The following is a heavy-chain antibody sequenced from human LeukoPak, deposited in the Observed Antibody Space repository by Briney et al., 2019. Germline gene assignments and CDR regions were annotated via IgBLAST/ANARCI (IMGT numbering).Heavy chain of an antibody. CDR3: AKDTSSSDYYYYYGMDV. V-gene: IGHV3-30*18. D-gene: IGHD2-2*01. CDR1: GFTFSSYV. J-gene: IGHJ6*02. CDR2: ISYDGSNK. Sequence: GGSLRLSCAASGFTFSSYVMHWVRQAPGKGLEWVAVISYDGSNKYYADSVKGRFTISRDNSKNTLYLQMNSLRAEDTAVYYCAKDTSSSDYYYYYGMDVWGQGTTVTVSS.